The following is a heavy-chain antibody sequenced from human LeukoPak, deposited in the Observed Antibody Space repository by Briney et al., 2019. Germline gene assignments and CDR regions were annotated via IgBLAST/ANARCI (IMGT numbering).Heavy chain of an antibody. CDR2: IYSGGST. J-gene: IGHJ6*02. V-gene: IGHV3-NL1*01. D-gene: IGHD2/OR15-2a*01. CDR1: GFTFSSYA. Sequence: GGSLRLSCAASGFTFSSYAMHWVRQAPGKGLEWVSIIYSGGSTYYADSVKGRFTISRDNSKNTLYLQMNSLRAEDTAVYYCAKDNYYFSYYYGMDVWGQGTTVTVSS. CDR3: AKDNYYFSYYYGMDV.